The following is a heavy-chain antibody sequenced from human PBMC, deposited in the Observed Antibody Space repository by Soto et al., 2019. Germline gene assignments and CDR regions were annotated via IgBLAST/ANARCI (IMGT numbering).Heavy chain of an antibody. CDR3: ARHASEMRYDYVWGSYRHSLLLFGMDV. Sequence: GDSLKPSCKGSGYSFTSYWIGWVRQMPGKGLEWVGIIYPGDSDTRYSPSFQGPVTISADKSISTAYLLWSSLKASDTAMYYCARHASEMRYDYVWGSYRHSLLLFGMDVWGQGTTVTVSS. J-gene: IGHJ6*02. CDR2: IYPGDSDT. CDR1: GYSFTSYW. D-gene: IGHD3-16*02. V-gene: IGHV5-51*01.